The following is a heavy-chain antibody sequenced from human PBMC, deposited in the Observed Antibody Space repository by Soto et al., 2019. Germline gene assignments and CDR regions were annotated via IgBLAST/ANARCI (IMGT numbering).Heavy chain of an antibody. CDR2: IIPIFGTA. J-gene: IGHJ5*02. V-gene: IGHV1-69*06. D-gene: IGHD3-22*01. CDR1: GGTFSSYA. CDR3: ASAYYYDSSGKNPNWFDP. Sequence: ASVKVSCKASGGTFSSYAISWVRQAPGQGLEWMGGIIPIFGTANYAQKFQGRVTITADKSTSTAYMELSSLRSEDTAVYYCASAYYYDSSGKNPNWFDPWGQGTLVTVSS.